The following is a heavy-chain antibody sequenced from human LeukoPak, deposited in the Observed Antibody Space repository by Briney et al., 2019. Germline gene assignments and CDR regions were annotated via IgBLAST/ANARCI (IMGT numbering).Heavy chain of an antibody. J-gene: IGHJ4*02. Sequence: SQTLSLTCTVSGGSISSGTYYWSWIRQPAGKGLEWIGHIYTSGSTKYNPSLKSRVTISVDTSKNQFSLRLSSVTAADTAVYYCARSYTDYYDSSGLDFWGQGTLVTVSS. D-gene: IGHD3-22*01. CDR2: IYTSGST. V-gene: IGHV4-61*09. CDR3: ARSYTDYYDSSGLDF. CDR1: GGSISSGTYY.